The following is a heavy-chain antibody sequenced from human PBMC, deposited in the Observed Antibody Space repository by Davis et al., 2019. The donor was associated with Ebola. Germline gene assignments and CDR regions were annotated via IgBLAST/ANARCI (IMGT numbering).Heavy chain of an antibody. CDR3: ARDRYVVQGVIQGIASDYYYYGMDV. J-gene: IGHJ6*02. CDR1: GYTFTSYD. Sequence: AASVKVSCKASGYTFTSYDINWVRQATGQGLEWMGWMNPNSGNTGYAQKFQGRVTMTTDTSTSTAYMELSSLRSEDTAVYYCARDRYVVQGVIQGIASDYYYYGMDVWGQGTTVTVSS. D-gene: IGHD3-10*01. CDR2: MNPNSGNT. V-gene: IGHV1-8*01.